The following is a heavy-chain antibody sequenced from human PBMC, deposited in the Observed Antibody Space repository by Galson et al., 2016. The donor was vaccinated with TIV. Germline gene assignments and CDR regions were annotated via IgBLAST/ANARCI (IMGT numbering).Heavy chain of an antibody. J-gene: IGHJ4*02. D-gene: IGHD5-18*01. V-gene: IGHV3-23*01. CDR2: IGGSGGST. CDR3: AKDRQWIPSSLDH. CDR1: GFTFSNYV. Sequence: SLRLSCAASGFTFSNYVMNWVRQTPGKGLEWVSSIGGSGGSTYYADSVKGRFTISRDSSKNTVYLQLNSLRPEDTAIYYCAKDRQWIPSSLDHWGQGILVAVSS.